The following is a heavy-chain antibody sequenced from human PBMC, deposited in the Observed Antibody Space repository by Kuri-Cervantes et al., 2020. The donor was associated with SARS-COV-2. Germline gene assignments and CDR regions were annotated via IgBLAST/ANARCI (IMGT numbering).Heavy chain of an antibody. J-gene: IGHJ4*02. CDR2: IYHSGST. V-gene: IGHV4-38-2*02. CDR3: AWTEFPNYYDSSGRFDY. D-gene: IGHD3-22*01. CDR1: GYSISSGYY. Sequence: SETLSLTCTVSGYSISSGYYWGWIRQPPGKGLEWIGSIYHSGSTYYNPSLKSRVTVSVDTSKNQFSLKLSSVTAADTAVYYCAWTEFPNYYDSSGRFDYWGQGTLVTVSS.